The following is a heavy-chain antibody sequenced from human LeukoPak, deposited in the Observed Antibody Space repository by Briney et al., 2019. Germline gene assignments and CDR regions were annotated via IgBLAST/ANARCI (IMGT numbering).Heavy chain of an antibody. J-gene: IGHJ4*02. Sequence: SETLSLTCAVYGGSFSGYYWSWIRQPPGKGLEWIGEINHSGSTNYNPSLKSRVTISVDTSKNQFSLKLSSVTAADTAVYYCASFPVVVAATPPSRGYWGQGALVTVSS. V-gene: IGHV4-34*01. CDR3: ASFPVVVAATPPSRGY. D-gene: IGHD2-15*01. CDR2: INHSGST. CDR1: GGSFSGYY.